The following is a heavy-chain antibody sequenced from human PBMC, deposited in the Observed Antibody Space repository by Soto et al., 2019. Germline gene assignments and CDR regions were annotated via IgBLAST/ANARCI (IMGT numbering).Heavy chain of an antibody. J-gene: IGHJ6*02. V-gene: IGHV3-73*02. CDR2: IRSKANSYAT. Sequence: EVQLVESGGGLVQPGGSLKLSCAASGFTFSGSAMHWVRQASGKGLEWVGRIRSKANSYATAYAASVKGRFTISRDDSKNTAYLQMNSLKTEYTAVYYCTRQIGNYYYYYGMDVWGQGTTVTVSS. CDR3: TRQIGNYYYYYGMDV. D-gene: IGHD4-4*01. CDR1: GFTFSGSA.